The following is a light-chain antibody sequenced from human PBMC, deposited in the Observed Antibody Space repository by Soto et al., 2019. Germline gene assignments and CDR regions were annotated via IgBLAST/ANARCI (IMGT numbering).Light chain of an antibody. Sequence: ESVLTQSPGTLPLSPGKRATLSCRASQSVSSSYLAWYQQKPGQAPRLLIYGASSRATGIPDRFSGSGSGTDFTLTISRLEPEDFSVYYWQLYGIYPPIPLGQGTRPEV. CDR1: QSVSSSY. V-gene: IGKV3-20*01. CDR3: QLYGIYPPIP. CDR2: GAS. J-gene: IGKJ5*01.